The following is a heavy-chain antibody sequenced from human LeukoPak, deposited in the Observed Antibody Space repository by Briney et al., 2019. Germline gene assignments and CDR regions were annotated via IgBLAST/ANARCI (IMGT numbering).Heavy chain of an antibody. CDR1: GGSFSGYY. Sequence: PSETLSLTCAVYGGSFSGYYWSWIRQPPGKRLEWIGEINHSGSNNYNPSLKSRVTISVDTSKNQFSLKLSSVTAADTAVYYCARWPAMKYSYGWGSVSGYYYYGMDVWGQGTTVTVSS. J-gene: IGHJ6*02. D-gene: IGHD5-18*01. CDR3: ARWPAMKYSYGWGSVSGYYYYGMDV. CDR2: INHSGSN. V-gene: IGHV4-34*01.